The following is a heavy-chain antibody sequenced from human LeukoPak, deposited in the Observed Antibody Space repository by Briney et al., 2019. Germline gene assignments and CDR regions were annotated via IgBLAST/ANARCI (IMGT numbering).Heavy chain of an antibody. CDR2: IIPILGIA. D-gene: IGHD3-22*01. CDR3: ARTRGYCYDSSGYFPDY. J-gene: IGHJ4*02. CDR1: GGTFSSYA. V-gene: IGHV1-69*04. Sequence: GASVKVACKASGGTFSSYAISWVRQAPGQGLEWMGRIIPILGIANYAQKFQGRVTITADKSTSTAYMELSSLRSEDTAVYYCARTRGYCYDSSGYFPDYWGQGTLVTVSS.